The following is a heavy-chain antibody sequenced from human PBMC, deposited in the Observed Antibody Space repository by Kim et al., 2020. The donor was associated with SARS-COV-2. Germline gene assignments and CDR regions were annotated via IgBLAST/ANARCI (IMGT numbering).Heavy chain of an antibody. CDR1: GFTFSSYG. CDR3: ANHGAQNSLDY. D-gene: IGHD4-17*01. Sequence: GGSLRLSCAASGFTFSSYGMHWVRQAPGKGLEWVAVIWYDGSNKYYADSVKGRFTISRDNSKNTLYLQMNSLRAEDTAVYYCANHGAQNSLDYWGQGTLVTVSS. V-gene: IGHV3-33*06. J-gene: IGHJ4*02. CDR2: IWYDGSNK.